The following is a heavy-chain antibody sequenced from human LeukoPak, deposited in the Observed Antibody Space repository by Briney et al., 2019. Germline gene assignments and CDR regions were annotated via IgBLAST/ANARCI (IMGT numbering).Heavy chain of an antibody. CDR2: IIPIFGTA. D-gene: IGHD1-26*01. J-gene: IGHJ4*02. CDR3: AIVGATILDY. Sequence: GASVKVSCTASGGTFSSYAISWVRQAPGQGLEWMGGIIPIFGTANYAQKFQGRVTITADESTSTAYMELSSLRSEDTAVYYCAIVGATILDYWGQGTLVTVSS. V-gene: IGHV1-69*13. CDR1: GGTFSSYA.